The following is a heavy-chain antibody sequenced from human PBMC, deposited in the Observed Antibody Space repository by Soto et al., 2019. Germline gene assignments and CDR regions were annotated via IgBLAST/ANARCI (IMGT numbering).Heavy chain of an antibody. Sequence: GESLKISCKGSGYSFTSYWISWVRQMPGKGLEWMGRIDPSDSYTNYSPSFQGHVTISADKSISTAYLQWSSLKASDTAMYYCARGIAAAGTENSNYYYYYGMDVWGQGTTVTVSS. CDR2: IDPSDSYT. V-gene: IGHV5-10-1*01. CDR1: GYSFTSYW. D-gene: IGHD6-13*01. J-gene: IGHJ6*02. CDR3: ARGIAAAGTENSNYYYYYGMDV.